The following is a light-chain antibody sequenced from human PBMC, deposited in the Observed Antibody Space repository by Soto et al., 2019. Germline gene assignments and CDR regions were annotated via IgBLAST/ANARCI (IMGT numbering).Light chain of an antibody. Sequence: QTVVTQEPSVSVSPGGTVTLTCGLSSGSVSTTNYPSWYQQTPGQPPRTLIHSTNTRSSGVPDSFSGSILGNKAALTITGAQADDEADYYCLLYMGSGLVVFGGWTQLTVL. CDR2: STN. CDR3: LLYMGSGLVV. V-gene: IGLV8-61*02. CDR1: SGSVSTTNY. J-gene: IGLJ2*01.